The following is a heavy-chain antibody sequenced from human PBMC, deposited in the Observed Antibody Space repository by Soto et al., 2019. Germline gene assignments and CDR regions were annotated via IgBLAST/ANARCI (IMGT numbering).Heavy chain of an antibody. V-gene: IGHV3-9*01. Sequence: SLRLPGPTYGVTDDEVAISWLRLAIGKGLERPPVLSWNSGNIGYADSAKGPFTISRAHAQNSLYLHMNSLRAEDTALYYCAKGGCSSTSTRCFQDTALPSGFYYWAQGILVTVSS. D-gene: IGHD2-2*01. CDR2: LSWNSGNI. J-gene: IGHJ4*02. CDR3: AKGGCSSTSTRCFQDTALPSGFYY. CDR1: GVTDDEVA.